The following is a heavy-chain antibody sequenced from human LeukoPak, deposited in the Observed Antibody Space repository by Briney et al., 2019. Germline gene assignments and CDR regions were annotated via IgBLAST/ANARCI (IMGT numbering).Heavy chain of an antibody. CDR3: ARGVPYDSWSGPHYSDY. J-gene: IGHJ4*02. V-gene: IGHV3-7*01. CDR2: IKQDGSQE. D-gene: IGHD3-3*01. CDR1: GFTFSTYA. Sequence: QSGGSLRLSCAASGFTFSTYAMSWVRQAPGKGLEWVAHIKQDGSQEYYVDSVKGRFTISRDSAKNSLYLQMNSLRAEDTAVYYCARGVPYDSWSGPHYSDYWGQGTLVTVSS.